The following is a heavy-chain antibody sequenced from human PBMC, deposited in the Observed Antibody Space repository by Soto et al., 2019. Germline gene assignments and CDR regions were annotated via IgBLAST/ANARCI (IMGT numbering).Heavy chain of an antibody. CDR3: ARVGSGFDY. CDR1: GGSFSAYY. V-gene: IGHV4-34*01. J-gene: IGHJ4*02. D-gene: IGHD5-12*01. Sequence: QVQLRQWGAGLLKPSETLSLTCGVYGGSFSAYYWSWIRQPPGKGLEWIGEINHGGSTNYSPSLKSRVTISVDTSQNQLSLRLTSVTAADTAVYYCARVGSGFDYWGQGTLVTVSS. CDR2: INHGGST.